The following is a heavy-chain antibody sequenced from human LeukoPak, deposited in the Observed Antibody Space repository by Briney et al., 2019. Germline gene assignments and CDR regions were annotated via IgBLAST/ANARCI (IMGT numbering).Heavy chain of an antibody. CDR3: ARVPGSYWGMEGYYFDY. V-gene: IGHV1-69*05. J-gene: IGHJ4*02. CDR2: IIPIFGTA. CDR1: GYTFSSYA. Sequence: GASVKVSCKASGYTFSSYAISWVRQAPGQGLEWMGGIIPIFGTANYAQKFQGRVTITMDESTSTAYMELSSLRSEDTAVYYCARVPGSYWGMEGYYFDYWGQGTLVTVSS. D-gene: IGHD1-26*01.